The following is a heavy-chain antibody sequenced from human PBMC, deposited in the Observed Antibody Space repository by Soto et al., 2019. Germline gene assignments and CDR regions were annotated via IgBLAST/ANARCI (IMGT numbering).Heavy chain of an antibody. J-gene: IGHJ3*02. Sequence: QLHLVQSGAVVKKPGASVTVSCSASGYPVTAYYMHWVRQAPGRGLEWMGGIHPATGAAKYTQTFQGRVTLTRDTSPSTVFMELGGLTSEDTAVFYCARGGGVGVAGSAAFDMWGQGTLVTVSS. CDR3: ARGGGVGVAGSAAFDM. D-gene: IGHD3-3*01. CDR1: GYPVTAYY. V-gene: IGHV1-2*02. CDR2: IHPATGAA.